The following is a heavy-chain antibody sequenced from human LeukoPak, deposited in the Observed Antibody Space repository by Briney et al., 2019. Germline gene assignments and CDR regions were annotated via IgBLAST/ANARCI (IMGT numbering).Heavy chain of an antibody. J-gene: IGHJ4*02. D-gene: IGHD5-18*01. CDR1: GFTFSSYA. CDR3: AKPYSYGYFDY. CDR2: ISGSGGNT. V-gene: IGHV3-23*01. Sequence: PGGSLRLSCAASGFTFSSYAMTWVRQAPGKGLEWVSVISGSGGNTYYADSVKGRFTISRDNSKNTLYLQMISLRAEDTAVYYCAKPYSYGYFDYWGQETLVTVSS.